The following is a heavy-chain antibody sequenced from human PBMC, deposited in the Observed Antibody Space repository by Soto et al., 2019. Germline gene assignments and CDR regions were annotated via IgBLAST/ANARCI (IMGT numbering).Heavy chain of an antibody. J-gene: IGHJ4*02. CDR3: ARLGSSGWYQGSYFDY. V-gene: IGHV4-39*01. CDR2: ILYSGSI. CDR1: GGSITRNNHY. D-gene: IGHD6-19*01. Sequence: QLQLQESGPGLVKPSETLSLTCTVSGGSITRNNHYWGWIRQSPGKGLEWIGSILYSGSINYNPSLKSRVTISVETSKNQFSLKMSSVTAADTVVYYCARLGSSGWYQGSYFDYWGQGTLVTVSS.